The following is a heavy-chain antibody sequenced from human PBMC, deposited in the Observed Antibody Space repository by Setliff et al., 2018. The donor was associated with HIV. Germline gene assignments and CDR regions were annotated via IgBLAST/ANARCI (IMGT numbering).Heavy chain of an antibody. CDR3: ARDWVTRSNYYGSGSPWYFDF. Sequence: SETLSLTCTVSGDSIGDYYWNWIRQPAGKGLEWIGRVYTSAYSNYNPSLKSRVTMSVDTSQNQFSLKLRSVNAADTAVYYCARDWVTRSNYYGSGSPWYFDFWGRGTLVTVSS. CDR2: VYTSAYS. D-gene: IGHD3-10*01. J-gene: IGHJ2*01. V-gene: IGHV4-4*07. CDR1: GDSIGDYY.